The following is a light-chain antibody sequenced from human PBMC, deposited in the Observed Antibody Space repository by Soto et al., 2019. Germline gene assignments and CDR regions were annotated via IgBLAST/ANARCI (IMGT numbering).Light chain of an antibody. J-gene: IGLJ3*02. CDR1: SSDVGAYKY. Sequence: QSALTQPPSASGSPGQSVTISCTGTSSDVGAYKYVSWYQQYPGKAPKLMIYEVTKRHSGVPDRFSGSKSGNTASLTVSGLQAEDEADYYCTSYVGNDIWVFGGGTTLTVL. V-gene: IGLV2-8*01. CDR2: EVT. CDR3: TSYVGNDIWV.